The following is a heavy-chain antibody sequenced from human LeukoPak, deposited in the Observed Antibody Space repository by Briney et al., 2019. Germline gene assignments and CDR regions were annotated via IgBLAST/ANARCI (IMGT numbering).Heavy chain of an antibody. V-gene: IGHV3-74*01. CDR1: GFTFSSYW. Sequence: GGSLRLSCAASGFTFSSYWMHWVRQAPGKGLVWVSRISSDGSSTTYADSVKGRFTISRDNAKNTLYLQMNSLKTEGTAVYYCTTGPMIVVITTTRLDERVSLMTDYWGQGTLVTVSS. D-gene: IGHD3-22*01. CDR2: ISSDGSST. CDR3: TTGPMIVVITTTRLDERVSLMTDY. J-gene: IGHJ4*02.